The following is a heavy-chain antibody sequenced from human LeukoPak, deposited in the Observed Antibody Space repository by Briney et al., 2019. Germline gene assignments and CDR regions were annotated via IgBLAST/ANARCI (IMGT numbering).Heavy chain of an antibody. V-gene: IGHV4-59*08. J-gene: IGHJ4*02. D-gene: IGHD6-13*01. CDR2: IYYSGST. CDR3: AFSSSWYYFDY. Sequence: PLETLSLTCTVSGGSISSYYWSWIRQPPGKGLEWIGYIYYSGSTNYNPSLKSRVTISVDTSKNQFSLKLSSVTAADTAVYYCAFSSSWYYFDYWGQGTLVTVSS. CDR1: GGSISSYY.